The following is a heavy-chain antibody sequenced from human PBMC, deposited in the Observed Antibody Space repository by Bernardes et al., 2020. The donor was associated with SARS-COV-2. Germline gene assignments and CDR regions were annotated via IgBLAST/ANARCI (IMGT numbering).Heavy chain of an antibody. CDR3: ARDTGSDYDFWSAVNYGMDV. V-gene: IGHV3-48*04. CDR1: GFTFSSYS. J-gene: IGHJ6*02. Sequence: GGSLRLSCAASGFTFSSYSMNWVRQAPGKGLEWVSSISSSGSTIYYADSVKGRFTISRDNAKNSLYLQMNSLRAEDTAVYYCARDTGSDYDFWSAVNYGMDVWGQGTTVTVSS. D-gene: IGHD3-3*01. CDR2: ISSSGSTI.